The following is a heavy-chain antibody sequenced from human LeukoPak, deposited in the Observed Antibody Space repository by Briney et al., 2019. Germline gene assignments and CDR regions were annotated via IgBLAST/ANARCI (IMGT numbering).Heavy chain of an antibody. D-gene: IGHD2-15*01. CDR1: GGSISSSSYY. Sequence: SETLSLTCTVSGGSISSSSYYWGWVRQPPGKGLEWIGSIYYSGSTYYNPSLKSRVTISVDTSKNQFSLKLSSVTAADTAVYYCAREDRYCSGGSCYSWGQGTLVTVSS. V-gene: IGHV4-39*07. CDR3: AREDRYCSGGSCYS. CDR2: IYYSGST. J-gene: IGHJ4*02.